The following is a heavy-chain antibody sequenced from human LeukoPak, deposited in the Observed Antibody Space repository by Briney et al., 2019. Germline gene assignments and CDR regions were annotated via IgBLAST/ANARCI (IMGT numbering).Heavy chain of an antibody. CDR3: ARGTLRFLEWLPFDY. J-gene: IGHJ4*02. CDR1: GYTFTSYG. D-gene: IGHD3-3*01. V-gene: IGHV1-18*01. CDR2: ISAYNGNT. Sequence: AASVKVSCKASGYTFTSYGISWVRQAPGQGLEWMGWISAYNGNTNYAQKLQGRVTMTTDTSTSTAYMELRSLRSDDTAVYYYARGTLRFLEWLPFDYWGQGTLVTVSS.